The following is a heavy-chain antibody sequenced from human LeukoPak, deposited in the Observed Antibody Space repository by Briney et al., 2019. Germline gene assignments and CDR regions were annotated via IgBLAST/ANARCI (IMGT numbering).Heavy chain of an antibody. J-gene: IGHJ4*02. D-gene: IGHD2-2*01. CDR3: ARTVVVPAAAIGGLDY. CDR2: IYPGDSDT. CDR1: GYSFTSYW. Sequence: GESLKISCKGSGYSFTSYWIGWVRQVPGKGLEWMGIIYPGDSDTRYSPSFQGQVTISADKSISTAYLQWSSLNASDTAMYYCARTVVVPAAAIGGLDYWGQGTLVTVSS. V-gene: IGHV5-51*01.